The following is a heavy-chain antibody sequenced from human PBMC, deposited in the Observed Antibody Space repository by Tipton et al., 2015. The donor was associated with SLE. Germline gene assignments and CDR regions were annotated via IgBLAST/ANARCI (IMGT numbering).Heavy chain of an antibody. CDR3: ASRGRWEQPEDY. Sequence: TLSLTCTVSGGSISSGGYYWTWIRQLPGKGLEWIGYIYYSGNTYYNPSLGSRLTISVDTSKDQFSLRLTSVTAADTAVYYCASRGRWEQPEDYWGQGTLVTVSS. CDR1: GGSISSGGYY. CDR2: IYYSGNT. J-gene: IGHJ4*02. D-gene: IGHD1-26*01. V-gene: IGHV4-31*03.